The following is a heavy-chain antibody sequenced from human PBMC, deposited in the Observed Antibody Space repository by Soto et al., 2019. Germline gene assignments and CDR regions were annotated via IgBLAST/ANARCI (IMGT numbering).Heavy chain of an antibody. CDR1: GFTVSSNY. D-gene: IGHD3-16*01. Sequence: EVQLVESGGGLVQPGGSLRLSCAASGFTVSSNYMSWVRQAPGKGLEWVSVIYSGGSTYYADSVKGRFTISRDNSKNTLYLQMNSLRAEDTAVYYCARGRDNTLGLYYYYYYMDVWGKGTTVTVSS. J-gene: IGHJ6*03. V-gene: IGHV3-66*01. CDR2: IYSGGST. CDR3: ARGRDNTLGLYYYYYYMDV.